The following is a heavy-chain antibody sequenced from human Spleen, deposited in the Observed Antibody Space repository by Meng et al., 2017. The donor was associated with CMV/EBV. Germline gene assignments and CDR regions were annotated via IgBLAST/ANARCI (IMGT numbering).Heavy chain of an antibody. V-gene: IGHV3-23*01. D-gene: IGHD4/OR15-4a*01. CDR3: AKGSVMVANSEYDY. J-gene: IGHJ4*02. Sequence: LSLTCAASGFTFSSYAMSWVRQAPGKGLEWVSAISGSGGSTYYADSVKGRFTISRDNSKNTLYLQMNSLRAEDTAVYYCAKGSVMVANSEYDYWGQGTLVTVSS. CDR1: GFTFSSYA. CDR2: ISGSGGST.